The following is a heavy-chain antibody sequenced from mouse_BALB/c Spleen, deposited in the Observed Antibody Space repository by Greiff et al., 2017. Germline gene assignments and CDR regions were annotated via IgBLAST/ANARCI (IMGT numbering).Heavy chain of an antibody. J-gene: IGHJ4*01. CDR1: GYTFTSYV. V-gene: IGHV1-14*01. D-gene: IGHD2-4*01. CDR2: INPYNDGT. Sequence: VQLQQSGPELVKPGASVKMSCKASGYTFTSYVMHWVKQKPGQCLEWIGYINPYNDGTKYNEKFKGKATLTSDKSSSTAYMELSSLTSEDSAVYYCARGLPSLAMDYWGQGTSVTVSS. CDR3: ARGLPSLAMDY.